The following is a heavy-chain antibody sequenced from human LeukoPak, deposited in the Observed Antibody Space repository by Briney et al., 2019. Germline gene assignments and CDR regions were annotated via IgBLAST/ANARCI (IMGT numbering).Heavy chain of an antibody. CDR1: GFTFTSSA. D-gene: IGHD1-26*01. CDR3: AASSGSGSYSASDY. V-gene: IGHV1-58*02. CDR2: IVVGSGNT. Sequence: ASVKVSCKASGFTFTSSAMQWVRQARGQRLEWIGWIVVGSGNTNYAQKFQERVTITRDMSTSTAYMELSSLRSEDTAVYYCAASSGSGSYSASDYWGQGTLVTVSS. J-gene: IGHJ4*02.